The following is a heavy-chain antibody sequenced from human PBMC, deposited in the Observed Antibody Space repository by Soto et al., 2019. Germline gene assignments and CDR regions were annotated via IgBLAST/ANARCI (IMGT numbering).Heavy chain of an antibody. CDR3: ARQGYSYGFYFYYGLEV. J-gene: IGHJ6*02. CDR1: GYSFTSSR. CDR2: IDPDDSYP. D-gene: IGHD5-18*01. Sequence: GESLKISCKASGYSFTSSRIAWVRQMPGKGLEWMGRIDPDDSYPNYSPSFQGHVTISADKSISTAYLQWSSLKASDTAMYYCARQGYSYGFYFYYGLEVWGQGTTVTVSS. V-gene: IGHV5-10-1*01.